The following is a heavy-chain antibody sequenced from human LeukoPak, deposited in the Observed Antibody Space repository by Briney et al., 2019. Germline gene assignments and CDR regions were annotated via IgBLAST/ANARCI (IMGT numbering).Heavy chain of an antibody. V-gene: IGHV4-30-4*01. J-gene: IGHJ4*02. CDR3: ARVKSITMTSRRYFDY. D-gene: IGHD3-22*01. Sequence: SETLSLTCTVSGGSISSGDYYWSWIRQPPGKGLEWIGYIYYSGSTYYNPSLKSRVTISVDTSKNQFSLKLSSVTAADTAVYYCARVKSITMTSRRYFDYWGQGTLVTVSS. CDR1: GGSISSGDYY. CDR2: IYYSGST.